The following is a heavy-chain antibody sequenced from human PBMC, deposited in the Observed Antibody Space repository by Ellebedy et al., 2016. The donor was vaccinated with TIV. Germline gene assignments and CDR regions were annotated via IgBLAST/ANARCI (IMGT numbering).Heavy chain of an antibody. D-gene: IGHD5-12*01. J-gene: IGHJ4*02. V-gene: IGHV3-7*01. CDR2: IKGDGSAK. CDR1: GFTLSSYW. CDR3: ATDPPMSGFSFHS. Sequence: GESLKISCAASGFTLSSYWMSWFRQAPGKGLEWVANIKGDGSAKYYTDSLKGRFTISRDNAKNTVQLQMNSLRVEDTAIYYCATDPPMSGFSFHSWGQGTLVAVSS.